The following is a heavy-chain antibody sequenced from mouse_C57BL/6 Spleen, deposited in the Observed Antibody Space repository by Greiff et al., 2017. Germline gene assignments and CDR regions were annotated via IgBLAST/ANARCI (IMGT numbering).Heavy chain of an antibody. CDR1: GYTFTSYW. J-gene: IGHJ2*01. CDR3: ARRDSSGYGFDY. D-gene: IGHD3-2*02. CDR2: IDPSDSYT. Sequence: QVQLKQPGAELVKPGASVKLSCKASGYTFTSYWMQWVKQRPGQGLEWIGEIDPSDSYTNYNQKFKGKATLTVDTSSSTAYMQLSSLTSEDSAVXYCARRDSSGYGFDYWGQGTTLTVSS. V-gene: IGHV1-50*01.